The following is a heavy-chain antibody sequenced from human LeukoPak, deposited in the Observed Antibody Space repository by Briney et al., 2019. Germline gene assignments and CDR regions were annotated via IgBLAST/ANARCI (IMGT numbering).Heavy chain of an antibody. Sequence: PGGSLRLSCAASGFTFSNYWMHWVRHAPGKGLVWVSRINSDGSSTTSADSVKGRFTISRDNAKNTLYLQMNSLRAEDTAVYYCAKGGATVIDYWGQGTLVTVS. CDR2: INSDGSST. CDR1: GFTFSNYW. CDR3: AKGGATVIDY. J-gene: IGHJ4*02. V-gene: IGHV3-74*01. D-gene: IGHD4-17*01.